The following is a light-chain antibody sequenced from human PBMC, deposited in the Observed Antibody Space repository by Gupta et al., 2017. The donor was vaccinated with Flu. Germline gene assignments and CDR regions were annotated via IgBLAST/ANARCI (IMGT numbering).Light chain of an antibody. CDR2: AAS. Sequence: DIQMTQSPSSLSASVGDTVTITCRASQSVSNYLNWYQHKPGTAPKLLIYAASSLQSGVPSRFSGSGSGTDFTLTINSLQPEDFAIYFCQQSYTTPPLTFGGGTRVEIK. CDR1: QSVSNY. V-gene: IGKV1-39*01. CDR3: QQSYTTPPLT. J-gene: IGKJ4*01.